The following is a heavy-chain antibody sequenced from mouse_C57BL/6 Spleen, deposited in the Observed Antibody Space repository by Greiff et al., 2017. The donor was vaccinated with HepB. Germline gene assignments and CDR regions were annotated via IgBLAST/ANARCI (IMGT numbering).Heavy chain of an antibody. CDR1: GYTFTDYN. D-gene: IGHD2-5*01. CDR3: ARRYSKGVVHFDY. J-gene: IGHJ2*01. Sequence: VQLKQSGPELVKPGASVKIPCKASGYTFTDYNMDWVKQSHGKSLEWIGDINPNNGGTIYNQKFKVKATLTVDKSSSTAYMELRSLTSEDTAVYYCARRYSKGVVHFDYWGQGTTLTVSS. V-gene: IGHV1-18*01. CDR2: INPNNGGT.